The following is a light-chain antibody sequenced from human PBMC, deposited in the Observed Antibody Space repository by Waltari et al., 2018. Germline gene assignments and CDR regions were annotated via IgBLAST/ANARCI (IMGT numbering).Light chain of an antibody. J-gene: IGLJ1*01. V-gene: IGLV2-14*03. CDR1: SSDVGGYKY. CDR3: SSYTTSNTLV. Sequence: QSALTQPASVSGSPGQSITISCPGTSSDVGGYKYVPWYQQHPGKAPKLMIYDVSNRPSGVSNRFSGSKSGNTASLTISGLQAEDEADYYCSSYTTSNTLVFGTGTNVIVL. CDR2: DVS.